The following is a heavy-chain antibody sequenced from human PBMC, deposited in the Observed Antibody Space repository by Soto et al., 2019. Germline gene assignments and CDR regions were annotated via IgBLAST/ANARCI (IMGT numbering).Heavy chain of an antibody. CDR1: GFTFSDYY. D-gene: IGHD2-15*01. CDR2: IGRTGTTK. CDR3: ARESDYSHFDY. J-gene: IGHJ4*02. V-gene: IGHV3-11*01. Sequence: QVQLVESGGGLVKPGVSLRRSCAASGFTFSDYYMNWVRQARGKGLEWISYIGRTGTTKYYADSVKGRFSIFRDNAKNSVSLQMNSLRADDTAVYYCARESDYSHFDYWGQGALVTVSS.